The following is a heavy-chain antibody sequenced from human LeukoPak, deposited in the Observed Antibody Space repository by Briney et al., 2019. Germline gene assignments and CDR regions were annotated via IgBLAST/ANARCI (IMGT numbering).Heavy chain of an antibody. Sequence: PGGSLRLSCAASGFTFSSYAISWVRQAPGKGLEWVSAISGSGGSTYYADSVKGRFTISRDNSKNTLYLQMNSLRAEDTAVYYCAKDPGSGSYLGGPYDYWGQGTLVTVSS. CDR3: AKDPGSGSYLGGPYDY. V-gene: IGHV3-23*01. D-gene: IGHD1-26*01. CDR1: GFTFSSYA. J-gene: IGHJ4*02. CDR2: ISGSGGST.